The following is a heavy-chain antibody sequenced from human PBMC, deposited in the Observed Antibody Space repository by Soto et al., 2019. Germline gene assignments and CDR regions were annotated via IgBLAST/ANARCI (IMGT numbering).Heavy chain of an antibody. D-gene: IGHD3-10*01. J-gene: IGHJ5*02. V-gene: IGHV4-39*01. CDR1: GGSISSSSYY. CDR3: ARCAGVTMVRGAEAPLEP. CDR2: IYYSGST. Sequence: SETLSLTCTVSGGSISSSSYYWGWIRQPPGKGLEWIGSIYYSGSTYYNPSLKSRVTISVDTSKNQFSLKLSSVTAADTAVYYCARCAGVTMVRGAEAPLEPWGEGTLVTVSS.